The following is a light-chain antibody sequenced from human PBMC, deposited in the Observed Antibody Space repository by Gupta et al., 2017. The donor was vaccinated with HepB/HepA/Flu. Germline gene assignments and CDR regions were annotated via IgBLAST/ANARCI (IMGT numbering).Light chain of an antibody. CDR3: CSYAGSYTYV. V-gene: IGLV2-11*01. CDR2: GVT. Sequence: QSALTQPRSVSGSPGQSVVISCTGTRSDIGAYDHVSWYQQHPGKAPKLMIFGVTKRPSGVPDHFSGSKSGNTASLTTSGLQAEDEADYYCCSYAGSYTYVFGSGTTVIVL. CDR1: RSDIGAYDH. J-gene: IGLJ1*01.